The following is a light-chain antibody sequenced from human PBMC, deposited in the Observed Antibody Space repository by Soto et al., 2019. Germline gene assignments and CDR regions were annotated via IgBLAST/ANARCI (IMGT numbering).Light chain of an antibody. CDR1: QDIVSW. Sequence: DIQMTQSPSSVSASIGDRVSITCRASQDIVSWLTWYQQKPGKAPKVLIYAASSLQSGVPSRFTGSGSGTEFTLTISSLQPEDFATYYCQQANSFPWTFGQGTKLDIK. CDR2: AAS. CDR3: QQANSFPWT. V-gene: IGKV1-12*01. J-gene: IGKJ2*02.